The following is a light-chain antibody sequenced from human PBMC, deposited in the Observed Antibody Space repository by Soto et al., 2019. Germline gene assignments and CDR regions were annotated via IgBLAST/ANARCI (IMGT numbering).Light chain of an antibody. Sequence: QSALTQPASVSGSPGQSITISCTGTSSGVGSYNLVSWYQQHPGKAPNLIIYEGTKRPSGVSNRFSGSKSGNTASLAISGLQAEDEADYYCCSYEGSNYVFGTGTKVTVL. J-gene: IGLJ1*01. CDR3: CSYEGSNYV. V-gene: IGLV2-23*01. CDR1: SSGVGSYNL. CDR2: EGT.